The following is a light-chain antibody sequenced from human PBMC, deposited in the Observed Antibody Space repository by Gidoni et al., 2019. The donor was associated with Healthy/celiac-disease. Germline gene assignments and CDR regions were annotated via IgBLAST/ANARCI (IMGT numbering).Light chain of an antibody. CDR1: QSVSSY. J-gene: IGKJ4*01. CDR2: DAS. CDR3: QQRSNLDA. Sequence: DIVLTQSPATLSLSPGERATLSCRASQSVSSYLAWYQQKPGQAPRLLIYDASNRATGIPARFSGSGSGTDFTLTISSLEPEDFAVYYCQQRSNLDAFGGGTKVEIK. V-gene: IGKV3-11*01.